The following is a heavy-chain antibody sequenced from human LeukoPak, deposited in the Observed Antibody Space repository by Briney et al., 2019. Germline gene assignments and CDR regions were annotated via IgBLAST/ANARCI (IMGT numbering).Heavy chain of an antibody. CDR1: GFTFSNYG. CDR3: ARGRSITLLRGVAMSDGFDI. D-gene: IGHD3-10*01. Sequence: GGSLRLSCAASGFTFSNYGMNWVRQAPGKGLEWVSFTDTSGNYIYYGDSVRGRFTISRDNAKNLVFLQMNGLRAEDTAVYYCARGRSITLLRGVAMSDGFDIWGQGAMVAVSS. J-gene: IGHJ3*02. V-gene: IGHV3-21*01. CDR2: TDTSGNYI.